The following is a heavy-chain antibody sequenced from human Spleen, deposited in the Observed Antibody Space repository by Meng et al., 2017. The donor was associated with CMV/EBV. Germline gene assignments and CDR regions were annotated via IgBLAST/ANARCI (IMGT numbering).Heavy chain of an antibody. CDR3: ARGGYYDSSGQNWFDP. D-gene: IGHD3-22*01. V-gene: IGHV3-30-3*01. CDR1: GFTFSTYA. Sequence: SGFTFSTYAVHWVRQTPGKGLEWVAVISYDGSNKYYADSVKGRFTISRDNSKNTLHPQMNTLRAEDTALYYCARGGYYDSSGQNWFDPWGQGTLVTVSS. CDR2: ISYDGSNK. J-gene: IGHJ5*02.